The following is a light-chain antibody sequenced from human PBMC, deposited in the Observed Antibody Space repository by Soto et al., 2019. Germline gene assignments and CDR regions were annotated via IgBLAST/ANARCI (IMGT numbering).Light chain of an antibody. J-gene: IGKJ5*01. CDR1: HSHVHSDGIAY. Sequence: VAMTQSALALPVTLGRPSSISCSASHSHVHSDGIAYVSWFQQRPGRSPRRLIYKVSNRDSGVPARGSGSGAGTDCALNSSRVQAEDVGVYYCMQGTHWPITFGQGTRLEIK. CDR3: MQGTHWPIT. V-gene: IGKV2-30*02. CDR2: KVS.